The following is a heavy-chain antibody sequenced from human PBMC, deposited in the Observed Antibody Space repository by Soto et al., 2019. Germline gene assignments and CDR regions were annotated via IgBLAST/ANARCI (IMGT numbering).Heavy chain of an antibody. CDR2: IYYSGST. V-gene: IGHV4-30-4*01. CDR1: GGSISSGDYY. CDR3: ARWEGDIMSPVDYYGMDV. D-gene: IGHD2-15*01. Sequence: PSETLSLTCTVSGGSISSGDYYWSWIRQPPGKGLEWIGYIYYSGSTYYNPSLKSRVTISVDTSKNQFSLKLSSVTAADTAVYYCARWEGDIMSPVDYYGMDVWGQGTTVTVS. J-gene: IGHJ6*02.